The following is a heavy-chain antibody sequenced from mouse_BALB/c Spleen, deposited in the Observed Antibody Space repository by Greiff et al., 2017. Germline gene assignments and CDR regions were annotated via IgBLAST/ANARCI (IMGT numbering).Heavy chain of an antibody. CDR2: IWGDGST. CDR3: AIQGRLREFAY. V-gene: IGHV2-3*01. J-gene: IGHJ3*01. CDR1: GFSLTSYG. D-gene: IGHD2-4*01. Sequence: VKLMESGPGLVQPSQSLSITCTVSGFSLTSYGVSWVRQPPGKGLEWLGVIWGDGSTNYHSALISRLSISKDNSKSQVFLKLNSLQTDDTATYYCAIQGRLREFAYWGQGTLVTVSA.